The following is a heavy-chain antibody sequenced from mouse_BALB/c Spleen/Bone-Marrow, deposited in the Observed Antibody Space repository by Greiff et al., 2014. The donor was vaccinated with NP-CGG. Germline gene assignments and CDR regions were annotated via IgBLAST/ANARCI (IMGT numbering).Heavy chain of an antibody. V-gene: IGHV1-14*01. J-gene: IGHJ2*01. CDR2: INPYNDGT. Sequence: VQLQQSGPELVKPGASVKMSCKASGYTFTSYILHWVKQKPGQGLEWIGYINPYNDGTEYNEKFKGKATLTSDKFSSATYMELSSLTSEDSAVYYCARGGGPYFDYWGQGTTLTVSS. CDR1: GYTFTSYI. CDR3: ARGGGPYFDY.